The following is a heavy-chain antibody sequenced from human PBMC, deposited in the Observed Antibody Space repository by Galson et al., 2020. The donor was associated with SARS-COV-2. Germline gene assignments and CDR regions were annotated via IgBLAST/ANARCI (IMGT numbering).Heavy chain of an antibody. D-gene: IGHD1-26*01. Sequence: ATVKDSCQASGYTSKNYRTNWVRQAPGQGLEWMAWINTYNGNTNYAQTFQGRLTMTTDTSTSTAYMELRSLRNDDTAVYYCARDNWSFFGNRYYAMDVWGQGTTVTVSS. J-gene: IGHJ6*02. CDR1: GYTSKNYR. V-gene: IGHV1-18*04. CDR2: INTYNGNT. CDR3: ARDNWSFFGNRYYAMDV.